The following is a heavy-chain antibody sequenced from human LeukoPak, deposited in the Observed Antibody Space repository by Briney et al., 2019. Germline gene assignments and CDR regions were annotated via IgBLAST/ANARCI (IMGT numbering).Heavy chain of an antibody. CDR2: ISNSDGSS. CDR1: GFAFNSFA. Sequence: GGSLRLSCAASGFAFNSFAMNWVRQAPGKGLEWVSSISNSDGSSHYADFVKGRFTISRDNSKNTLHLQMNSLRAEDTAVYYCAKSLGVGGYTRYKGFDQWGQGTLVTVSS. V-gene: IGHV3-23*01. CDR3: AKSLGVGGYTRYKGFDQ. J-gene: IGHJ4*02. D-gene: IGHD3-16*02.